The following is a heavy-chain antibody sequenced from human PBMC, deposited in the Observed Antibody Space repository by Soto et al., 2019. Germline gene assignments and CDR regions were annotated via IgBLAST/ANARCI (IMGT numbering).Heavy chain of an antibody. V-gene: IGHV4-4*02. CDR2: IFHSGST. Sequence: SETLSLTCVVSGGSIRSSNWWSWVRQPPGKGLEWIGEIFHSGSTNYNPSLKSRVTISVDKSKNQFSLKLSSVTAADTAVYYCAYQQLVPYNYYGMDVWGQGTTVT. J-gene: IGHJ6*02. D-gene: IGHD6-13*01. CDR3: AYQQLVPYNYYGMDV. CDR1: GGSIRSSNW.